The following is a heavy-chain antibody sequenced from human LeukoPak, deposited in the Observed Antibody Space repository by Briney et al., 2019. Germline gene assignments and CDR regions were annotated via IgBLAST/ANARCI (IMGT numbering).Heavy chain of an antibody. Sequence: PSGTLSLIFAVSGGSISSSNWSSWVRQPPGKGLEWIGEIYHSGSTNYNPSLKSRVTISVDKSKNQFSLKLSSVTAADTAVYYCARNYLGSGTYPFDCWGQGTLVTVSS. CDR3: ARNYLGSGTYPFDC. V-gene: IGHV4-4*02. CDR1: GGSISSSNW. CDR2: IYHSGST. J-gene: IGHJ4*02. D-gene: IGHD3-10*01.